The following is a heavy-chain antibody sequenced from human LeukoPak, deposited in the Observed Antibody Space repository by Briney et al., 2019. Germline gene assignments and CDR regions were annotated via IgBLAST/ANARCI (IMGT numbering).Heavy chain of an antibody. J-gene: IGHJ4*02. V-gene: IGHV3-23*01. CDR3: AKVGSSSWYLWYYFDY. CDR2: ISGSGGST. Sequence: GGSLRLSCAASGFTFSSYGMSWVRQAPGKGLEWVSAISGSGGSTYYADSVKGRFTISRDNSKNTLYLQMNSLRAEDTAVYYCAKVGSSSWYLWYYFDYWGQGTLVTVSS. CDR1: GFTFSSYG. D-gene: IGHD6-13*01.